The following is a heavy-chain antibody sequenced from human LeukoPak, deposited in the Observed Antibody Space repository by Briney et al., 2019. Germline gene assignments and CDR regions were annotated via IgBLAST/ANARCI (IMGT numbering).Heavy chain of an antibody. V-gene: IGHV3-73*01. CDR2: IRSKANNDAT. Sequence: GGSLRLSCAASGFTFSGSAMHWVRQASGKGLEWVGRIRSKANNDATAYAASVKGRFTISRDESKNTAYLQMNSLKTEDTAVYYCTRPDDYGDYWGQGTLVTVSS. J-gene: IGHJ4*02. CDR3: TRPDDYGDY. CDR1: GFTFSGSA.